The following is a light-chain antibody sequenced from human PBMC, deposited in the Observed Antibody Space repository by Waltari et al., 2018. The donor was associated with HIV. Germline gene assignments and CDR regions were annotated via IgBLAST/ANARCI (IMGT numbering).Light chain of an antibody. J-gene: IGLJ3*02. CDR1: SSHNSYA. CDR2: VNSDGSH. Sequence: QPMLTQSPSASASLGASVKLTCTLSSSHNSYAIVWHQQRSETAPRFLMRVNSDGSHTKGDGIPDRFSGSSSGTDRYLTLSSLQSEDEADYYCQTWGTSVQGVFGGGTKLTVI. CDR3: QTWGTSVQGV. V-gene: IGLV4-69*01.